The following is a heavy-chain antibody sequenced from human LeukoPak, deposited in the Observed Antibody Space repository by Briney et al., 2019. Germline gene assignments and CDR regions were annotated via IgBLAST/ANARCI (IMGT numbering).Heavy chain of an antibody. Sequence: SETLSLTCTVSGGSVSSGEYSWTWIRQPPGKGLGWIGYMYYSGTTSYNPSLEGRITLSVDTSKNHFSLKLSSVTAADTAVYYCARDSPRYCSGGSCYYYYMDVWGKGTTVTVSS. J-gene: IGHJ6*03. CDR2: MYYSGTT. D-gene: IGHD2-15*01. CDR1: GGSVSSGEYS. V-gene: IGHV4-30-4*08. CDR3: ARDSPRYCSGGSCYYYYMDV.